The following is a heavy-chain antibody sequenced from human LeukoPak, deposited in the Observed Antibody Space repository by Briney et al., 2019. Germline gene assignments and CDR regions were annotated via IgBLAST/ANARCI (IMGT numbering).Heavy chain of an antibody. Sequence: GGSLRLSCAAFGFTFSSYAMHWVRQAPGKGLEWVAVISYDGSNKYYADSVKGRFTISRDNSKNTLYLQMNSLRAEDTAVYYCARDPRPGIAVAGPDYWGQGTLVTVSS. V-gene: IGHV3-30*01. CDR1: GFTFSSYA. CDR2: ISYDGSNK. J-gene: IGHJ4*02. CDR3: ARDPRPGIAVAGPDY. D-gene: IGHD6-19*01.